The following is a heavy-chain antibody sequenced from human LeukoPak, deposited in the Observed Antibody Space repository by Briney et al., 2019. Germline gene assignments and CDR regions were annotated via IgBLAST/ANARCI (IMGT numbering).Heavy chain of an antibody. CDR1: GFTFSGYA. Sequence: GGSLRLSCSASGFTFSGYAIHWVRQAPGKGLEYVSAISSSGGSTYYADSVKGRFTISRDNFKNTLNLQMNSLRAEDTAVYYCAREFYDSSGYNYLDSWGQGTLVTVSS. J-gene: IGHJ4*02. CDR3: AREFYDSSGYNYLDS. D-gene: IGHD3-22*01. V-gene: IGHV3-64*04. CDR2: ISSSGGST.